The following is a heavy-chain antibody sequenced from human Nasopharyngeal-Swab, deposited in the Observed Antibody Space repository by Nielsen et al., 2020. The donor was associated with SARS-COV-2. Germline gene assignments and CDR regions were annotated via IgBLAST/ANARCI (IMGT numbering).Heavy chain of an antibody. V-gene: IGHV3-30*04. CDR3: ARDGVAYYDFWSGYYRLDY. D-gene: IGHD3-3*01. CDR2: ISYDGSNK. Sequence: GESLKISCAASGFTFSSYAMHWVRQAPGKGLEWVAVISYDGSNKYYADSVKGRFTISRDNSKNTLYLQMNSLRAEDTAVYYCARDGVAYYDFWSGYYRLDYWGQGTLVTVSS. CDR1: GFTFSSYA. J-gene: IGHJ4*02.